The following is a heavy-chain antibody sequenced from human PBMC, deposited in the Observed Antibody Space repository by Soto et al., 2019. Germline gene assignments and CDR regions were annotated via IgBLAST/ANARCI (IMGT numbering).Heavy chain of an antibody. CDR1: GFTFSSYG. Sequence: QVQLVESGGGVVQPGRSLRLSCVASGFTFSSYGMHWVRQAPGKGLEWVAIISYDGSNTYDADSVKGRFTISRDNSKNTLYLQMNSLRADDTSVYYCAKEGGLSGSYYISSSYYFDYWGQGTLVTVSS. J-gene: IGHJ4*02. CDR2: ISYDGSNT. V-gene: IGHV3-30*18. CDR3: AKEGGLSGSYYISSSYYFDY. D-gene: IGHD1-26*01.